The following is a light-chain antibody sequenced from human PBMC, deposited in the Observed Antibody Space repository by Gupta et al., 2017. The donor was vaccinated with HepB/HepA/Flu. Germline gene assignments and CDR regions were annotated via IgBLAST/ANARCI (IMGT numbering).Light chain of an antibody. CDR2: RDN. CDR1: TSTIGSNF. V-gene: IGLV1-47*01. CDR3: ATCDDNLSSTSVV. J-gene: IGLJ2*01. Sequence: QSILTQPPSVSGTPGQKVIISCSGNTSTIGSNFVYWYRQVPGTAPKLLFFRDNQRPSGVPDRVSDSGSCTSASLAISGLRPEDEGDYYCATCDDNLSSTSVVFGGGTKVTV.